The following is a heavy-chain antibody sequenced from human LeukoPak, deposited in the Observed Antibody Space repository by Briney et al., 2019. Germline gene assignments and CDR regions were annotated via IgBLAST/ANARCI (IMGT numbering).Heavy chain of an antibody. J-gene: IGHJ2*01. V-gene: IGHV3-74*01. D-gene: IGHD6-19*01. CDR2: INSDGSST. CDR1: GFTFSSYW. CDR3: ATGGPREGRSGWYYFPHWYFDL. Sequence: GGSLRLSCAASGFTFSSYWMHWVRQAPGKGLVWVSRINSDGSSTSYADSVKGRFTISRDNAKNTLYLQMNSLRAEDTAVYYCATGGPREGRSGWYYFPHWYFDLWGRGTLVTVSS.